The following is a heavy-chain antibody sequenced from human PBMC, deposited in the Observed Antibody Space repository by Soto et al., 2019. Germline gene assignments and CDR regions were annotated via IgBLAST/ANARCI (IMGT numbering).Heavy chain of an antibody. J-gene: IGHJ4*02. D-gene: IGHD6-6*01. CDR1: GFTFSSYS. CDR2: ISSSSSYI. V-gene: IGHV3-21*01. Sequence: GESLKISCAASGFTFSSYSMNWVRQAPGKGLEWVSSISSSSSYIYYADSVKGRFTISRDNAKNSLYLQMNSLRAEDTAVYYCARVSYEYSSSYYFDYWGQGTLVTVSS. CDR3: ARVSYEYSSSYYFDY.